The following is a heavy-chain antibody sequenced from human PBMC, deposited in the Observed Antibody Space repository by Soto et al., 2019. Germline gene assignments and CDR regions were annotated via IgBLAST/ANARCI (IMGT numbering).Heavy chain of an antibody. CDR1: GGSFSNYY. CDR3: RVYYYYYGMDV. J-gene: IGHJ6*02. V-gene: IGHV4-34*01. Sequence: QVQLQQWGAGLLKPSETLSLTCAVYGGSFSNYYWSWIRQPPGKGLEWIGEINHSGSTNYNPSLKSRVTISVDTSKNQCSLKLSSVTAADTAVYYCRVYYYYYGMDVWGQGTTVTVSS. D-gene: IGHD6-13*01. CDR2: INHSGST.